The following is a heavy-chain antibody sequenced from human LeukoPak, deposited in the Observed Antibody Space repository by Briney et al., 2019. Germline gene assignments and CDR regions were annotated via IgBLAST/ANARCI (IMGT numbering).Heavy chain of an antibody. CDR2: IIPIFGTA. D-gene: IGHD2-2*01. Sequence: GASVKVSCKASGGTFSSYAISWVRQAPGQGLEWMGGIIPIFGTANYAQKFQGRVTITADESTSTAYMELSSLRSEDTAVYYCARGGGGNIVVVPAATSEFGYWGQGTLVTVSS. CDR1: GGTFSSYA. CDR3: ARGGGGNIVVVPAATSEFGY. V-gene: IGHV1-69*13. J-gene: IGHJ4*02.